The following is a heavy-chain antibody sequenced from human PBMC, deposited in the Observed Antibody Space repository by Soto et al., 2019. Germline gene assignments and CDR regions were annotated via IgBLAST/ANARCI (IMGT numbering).Heavy chain of an antibody. V-gene: IGHV4-30-2*01. CDR3: ASPRHYYDSSGYYYNAFDI. CDR2: IYHSGST. Sequence: SETLSLTCAVSGGSISSGGYSWSWIRQPPGKGLEWIGYIYHSGSTYYNPSLKSRVTISVDTSKNQFSLKLSSVTAADTAVYYCASPRHYYDSSGYYYNAFDIWGQGTMVTVSS. CDR1: GGSISSGGYS. J-gene: IGHJ3*02. D-gene: IGHD3-22*01.